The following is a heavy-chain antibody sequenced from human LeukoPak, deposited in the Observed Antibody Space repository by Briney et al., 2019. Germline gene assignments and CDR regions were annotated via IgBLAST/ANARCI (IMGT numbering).Heavy chain of an antibody. CDR3: ARDATVEAVAGGFDY. Sequence: SETLSLTCTVSGGSISSGSYYWSWIRQPAGKGLEWIRRIYTSGSTNYNPSLKSRVTISVDTSKNQFSLKLSSVTAADSAVYYCARDATVEAVAGGFDYWGQGTLVTVSS. CDR1: GGSISSGSYY. J-gene: IGHJ4*02. V-gene: IGHV4-61*02. CDR2: IYTSGST. D-gene: IGHD6-19*01.